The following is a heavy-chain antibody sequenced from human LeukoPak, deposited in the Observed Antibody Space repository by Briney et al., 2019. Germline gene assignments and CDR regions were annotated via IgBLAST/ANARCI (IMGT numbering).Heavy chain of an antibody. CDR1: GFTFSTYW. Sequence: PGGSLRLSCAASGFTFSTYWMHWVRQAPGKGLVWVSRINSDGSSTRYADSVKGRFTISRDNAKNTLYLQMNSLRAEDTAVYYCARLRDGYNYDYWGQGTLVTVSS. CDR3: ARLRDGYNYDY. V-gene: IGHV3-74*01. CDR2: INSDGSST. J-gene: IGHJ4*02. D-gene: IGHD5-24*01.